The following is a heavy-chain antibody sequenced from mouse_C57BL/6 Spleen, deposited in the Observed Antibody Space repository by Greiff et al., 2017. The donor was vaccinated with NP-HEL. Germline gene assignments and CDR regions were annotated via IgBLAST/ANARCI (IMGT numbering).Heavy chain of an antibody. D-gene: IGHD2-5*01. Sequence: VMLVESGGGLVKPGGSLKLSCAASGFTFSDYGMHWVRQAPEKGLEWVAYISSGSSTIYYADTVKGRFTISRDNAKNTLFLQMTSLRSEDTAMYYCARPYYSNYGYFDVWGTGTTVTVSS. CDR1: GFTFSDYG. CDR3: ARPYYSNYGYFDV. J-gene: IGHJ1*03. V-gene: IGHV5-17*01. CDR2: ISSGSSTI.